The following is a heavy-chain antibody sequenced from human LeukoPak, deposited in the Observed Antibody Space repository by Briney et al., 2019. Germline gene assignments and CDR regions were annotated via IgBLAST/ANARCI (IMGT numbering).Heavy chain of an antibody. Sequence: PSETLSLTCTVSGGSISSYYWSWIRQPPGKGLEWIGEINHSGSTNYNPSLKSRVTISVDTSKNQFSLKLSSVTAADTAVYYCARGVAATGLWGQGTLVTVSS. J-gene: IGHJ4*02. D-gene: IGHD2-15*01. CDR3: ARGVAATGL. V-gene: IGHV4-34*01. CDR1: GGSISSYY. CDR2: INHSGST.